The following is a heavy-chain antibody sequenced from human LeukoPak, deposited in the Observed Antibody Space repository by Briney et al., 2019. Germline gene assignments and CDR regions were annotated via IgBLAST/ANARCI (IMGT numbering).Heavy chain of an antibody. D-gene: IGHD3-22*01. CDR1: GGSFSGYY. CDR2: IYYSGST. V-gene: IGHV4-59*01. J-gene: IGHJ4*02. CDR3: ARGADSSGYYSIFYFDY. Sequence: SETLSLTCAVYGGSFSGYYWSWIRQPPGKGLEWIGYIYYSGSTNYNPSLKSRVTISVDTSKNQFSLKLSSVTAADTAVYYCARGADSSGYYSIFYFDYWGQGTLVTVSS.